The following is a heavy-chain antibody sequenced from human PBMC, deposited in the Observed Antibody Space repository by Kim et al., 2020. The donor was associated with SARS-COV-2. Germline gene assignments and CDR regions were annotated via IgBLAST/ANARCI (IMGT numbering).Heavy chain of an antibody. V-gene: IGHV3-23*05. CDR3: ARGPLLRYGMDV. D-gene: IGHD4-17*01. J-gene: IGHJ6*02. CDR2: T. Sequence: TYYADAVKGRFTISRGNSRNTLSLQMSGLRVDDTAVYYCARGPLLRYGMDVWGQGTTVTVS.